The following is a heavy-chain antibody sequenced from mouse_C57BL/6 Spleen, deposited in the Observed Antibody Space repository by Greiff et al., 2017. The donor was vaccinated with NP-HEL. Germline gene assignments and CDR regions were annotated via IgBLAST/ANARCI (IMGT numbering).Heavy chain of an antibody. D-gene: IGHD1-1*01. V-gene: IGHV5-4*01. CDR3: ARGGDYGSSPSWFAY. J-gene: IGHJ3*01. CDR2: ISDGGSYI. CDR1: GFTFSSYA. Sequence: VQLKESGGGLVKPGGSLKLSCAASGFTFSSYAMSWVRQTPEQRLEWVATISDGGSYIYYPDNVKGRFTISRDHAKNNLYLQMSHLKSEDTAMYYCARGGDYGSSPSWFAYWGQGTLVTVSA.